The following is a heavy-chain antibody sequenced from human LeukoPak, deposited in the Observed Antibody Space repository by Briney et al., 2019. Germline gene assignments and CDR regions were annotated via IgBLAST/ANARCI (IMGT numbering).Heavy chain of an antibody. V-gene: IGHV3-23*01. CDR3: ARGGFDILSGSYDAFDV. CDR2: ISGSGGST. Sequence: PGGSLRLSCAASGFTFSSYAMSWVRQAPGKGLEWVSAISGSGGSTYYADSVKGRFTISRDNSKNTLYLQMNSLRAEDTAVYYCARGGFDILSGSYDAFDVWGQGTMVTVSS. CDR1: GFTFSSYA. J-gene: IGHJ3*01. D-gene: IGHD3-9*01.